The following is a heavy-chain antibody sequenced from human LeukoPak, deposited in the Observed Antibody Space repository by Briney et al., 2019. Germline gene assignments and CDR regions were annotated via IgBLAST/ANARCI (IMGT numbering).Heavy chain of an antibody. Sequence: PGGSLRLSCAASGFIVSNNYMSWVRQAPGKGLEWVSIIYSDGTTYYTDSVKGRFTISRDNSKNTLYLQMNSLRAEDTAVYYCARGLNEWELLGGYFQHWGQGTLVTVSS. V-gene: IGHV3-53*05. CDR1: GFIVSNNY. J-gene: IGHJ1*01. CDR3: ARGLNEWELLGGYFQH. D-gene: IGHD1-26*01. CDR2: IYSDGTT.